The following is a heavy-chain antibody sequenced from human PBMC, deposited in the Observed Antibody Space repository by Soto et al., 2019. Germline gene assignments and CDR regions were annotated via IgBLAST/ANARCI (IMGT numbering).Heavy chain of an antibody. CDR2: INPSGGST. V-gene: IGHV1-46*03. D-gene: IGHD3-3*01. Sequence: ASVKLSCKACGYTFTSYYLQSVRQAQEQGLEWMGIINPSGGSTSYAQKFQGRVTMTRDTSTSTVYMELSSLRSEDTAVYYCARTPLQYYDFWSGRDAFDIWGQGTMVTVSS. CDR1: GYTFTSYY. J-gene: IGHJ3*02. CDR3: ARTPLQYYDFWSGRDAFDI.